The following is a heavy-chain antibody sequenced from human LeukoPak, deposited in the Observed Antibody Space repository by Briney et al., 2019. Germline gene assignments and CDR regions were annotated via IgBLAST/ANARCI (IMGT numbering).Heavy chain of an antibody. CDR1: GGSISSSNW. Sequence: SGTLSLTCAVSGGSISSSNWRSWVRQPPGKGLEWIGSIYYSGNTYYNASLKSQVSISIDTSKNQFSLRLTSVTAADTAVYYCARQTGSGLFILPGGQGTLVTVSS. D-gene: IGHD3/OR15-3a*01. CDR3: ARQTGSGLFILP. CDR2: IYYSGNT. J-gene: IGHJ4*02. V-gene: IGHV4-4*02.